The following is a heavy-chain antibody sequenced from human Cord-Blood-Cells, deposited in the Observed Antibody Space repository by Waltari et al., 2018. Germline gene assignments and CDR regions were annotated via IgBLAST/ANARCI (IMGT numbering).Heavy chain of an antibody. CDR1: GGSFSGDY. CDR2: INHSGST. V-gene: IGHV4-34*01. Sequence: QVQLQKWGAGLLKPSETLSLTCAVYGGSFSGDYCSWIRQPPGKGLEWIGEINHSGSTNYNPSLKSRVTISVDTSKTQFSLKLSSVTAADTAVYYCASQGRSAAAGTEYFQHWGQGTLVTVSS. J-gene: IGHJ1*01. D-gene: IGHD6-13*01. CDR3: ASQGRSAAAGTEYFQH.